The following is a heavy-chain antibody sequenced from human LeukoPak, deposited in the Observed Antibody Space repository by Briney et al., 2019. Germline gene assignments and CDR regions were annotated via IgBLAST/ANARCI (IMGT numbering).Heavy chain of an antibody. J-gene: IGHJ4*02. CDR2: ISSSGSTI. D-gene: IGHD3-22*01. V-gene: IGHV3-48*03. CDR1: GFTLSSYE. Sequence: GGSLRLSCAASGFTLSSYEMNWVRQALGKGLEWVSYISSSGSTIYYADSVEGRFTVSRDNAKNSLYLQMNSLRAEDTAVYYCARGVYYDSSGPYYFDYWGQGTLVTVSS. CDR3: ARGVYYDSSGPYYFDY.